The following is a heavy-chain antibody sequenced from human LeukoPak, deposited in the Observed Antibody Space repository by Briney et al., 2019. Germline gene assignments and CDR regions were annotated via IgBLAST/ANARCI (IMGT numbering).Heavy chain of an antibody. CDR1: GGTFSSYA. V-gene: IGHV1-69*04. D-gene: IGHD6-13*01. J-gene: IGHJ6*02. CDR3: ARDPSRRIAAAAPGGMDV. Sequence: SVKVSCKASGGTFSSYAISWVRQAPGQGLEWMGRIIPIFGIANYAQKFQGRVTITADKSTSTAYMELSNLRSEDTAVYYCARDPSRRIAAAAPGGMDVWGQGTTVTVSS. CDR2: IIPIFGIA.